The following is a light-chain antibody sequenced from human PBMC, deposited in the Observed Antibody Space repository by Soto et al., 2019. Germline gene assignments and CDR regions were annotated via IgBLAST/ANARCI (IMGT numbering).Light chain of an antibody. CDR3: SSYAGSNNFV. CDR1: SSDVGGYNY. CDR2: EVS. Sequence: QSVLTQPASLSGSPGQSVTISCTGTSSDVGGYNYVSWYQQHPGKAPKLMIYEVSERPSGVPDRFSGSKSSNTASLTVSGLQAEDEADYYCSSYAGSNNFVFGTGTKVTVL. V-gene: IGLV2-8*01. J-gene: IGLJ1*01.